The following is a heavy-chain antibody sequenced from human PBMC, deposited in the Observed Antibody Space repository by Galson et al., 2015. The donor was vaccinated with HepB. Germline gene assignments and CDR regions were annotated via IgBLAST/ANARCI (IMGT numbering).Heavy chain of an antibody. D-gene: IGHD6-19*01. Sequence: SLRLSCAASGFTFSSYAMSWVRRAPGKGLQWLSIISSSGDLRRYADSVKGRFTFSRDNSKSALYLQMNSLTADDTAVYYCAKDGVADSGWYSDYWGQGTLVTVSS. CDR3: AKDGVADSGWYSDY. CDR1: GFTFSSYA. J-gene: IGHJ4*02. CDR2: ISSSGDLR. V-gene: IGHV3-23*01.